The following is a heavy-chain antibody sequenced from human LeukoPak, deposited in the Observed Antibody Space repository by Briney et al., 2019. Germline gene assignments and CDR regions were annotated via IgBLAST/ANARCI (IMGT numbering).Heavy chain of an antibody. V-gene: IGHV4-4*07. J-gene: IGHJ6*03. CDR1: GGSISSYY. D-gene: IGHD3-3*01. CDR2: IYTSGST. Sequence: SETLSLTCTVSGGSISSYYRSWIRQPAGKGLEWIGRIYTSGSTNYNPSLKSQVTMSVDTSKNQFSLKLSSVTAADTAVYYCARGVIEWLSTYYYYYMDVWGKGTTVTVSS. CDR3: ARGVIEWLSTYYYYYMDV.